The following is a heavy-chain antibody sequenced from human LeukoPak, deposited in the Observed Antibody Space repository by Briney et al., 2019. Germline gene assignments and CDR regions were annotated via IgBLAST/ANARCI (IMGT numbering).Heavy chain of an antibody. V-gene: IGHV3-7*01. J-gene: IGHJ4*02. CDR2: IKQDGSEK. CDR3: ARDGYSSGWYAFDY. CDR1: GFTFSNYW. Sequence: PGGSLRLSCAASGFTFSNYWMSWVRQPPGKGLEWVANIKQDGSEKYYVDSVKGRFTISRDTAKNSLYLQMNSLRAEDTAVYHCARDGYSSGWYAFDYWGQGTLVTVSS. D-gene: IGHD6-19*01.